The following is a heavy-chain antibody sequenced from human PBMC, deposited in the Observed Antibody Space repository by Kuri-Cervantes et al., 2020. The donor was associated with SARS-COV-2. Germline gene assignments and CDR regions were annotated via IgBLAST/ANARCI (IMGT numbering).Heavy chain of an antibody. V-gene: IGHV3-21*01. J-gene: IGHJ3*02. CDR3: ARGVVVPAANMGYDAFDI. CDR1: GFTFSSYS. D-gene: IGHD2-2*01. CDR2: ISSSSSYI. Sequence: GESLKISCAASGFTFSSYSMNWVHQAPGKGLEWVSSISSSSSYIYYADSVKGRFTISRDNAKNSLYLQMNSLRAEDTAVYYCARGVVVPAANMGYDAFDIWGQGTMVTVSS.